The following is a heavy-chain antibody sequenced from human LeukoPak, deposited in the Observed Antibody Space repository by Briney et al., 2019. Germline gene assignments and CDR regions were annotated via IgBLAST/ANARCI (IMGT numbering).Heavy chain of an antibody. Sequence: WGSLRLSCAASGFTFSSYAMGWVRQAPGKGLEWVSGISGSGDNTYYANSVKGRFTISRDNSKNTLYLQMNSLRAEDTAVYYCARGPSGYHNTGGQGTLVTVSS. CDR1: GFTFSSYA. CDR3: ARGPSGYHNT. V-gene: IGHV3-23*01. J-gene: IGHJ4*02. CDR2: ISGSGDNT. D-gene: IGHD5-12*01.